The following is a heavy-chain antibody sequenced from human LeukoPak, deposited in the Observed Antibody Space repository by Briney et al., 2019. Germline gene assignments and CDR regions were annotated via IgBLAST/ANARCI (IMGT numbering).Heavy chain of an antibody. J-gene: IGHJ4*02. CDR1: GFTFDDYG. CDR2: INWNGGST. Sequence: PGGSLRLSCAASGFTFDDYGMSWVRQAPRKGLEWVSGINWNGGSTGYADSVKGRFTISRDNAKNSLYLQMNSLRAEDTAVYYCAKEELRVWFGELAHFDYWGQGTLVTVSS. D-gene: IGHD3-10*01. CDR3: AKEELRVWFGELAHFDY. V-gene: IGHV3-20*04.